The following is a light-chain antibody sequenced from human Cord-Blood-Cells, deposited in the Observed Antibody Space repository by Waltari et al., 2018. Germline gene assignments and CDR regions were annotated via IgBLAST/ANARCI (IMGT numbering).Light chain of an antibody. CDR2: KAS. J-gene: IGKJ1*01. CDR1: QSIISW. V-gene: IGKV1-5*03. Sequence: DHNMTQSPYTMSASVGDRVTITCRASQSIISWLALYQQKPGKATKLLIYKASSLESGVPSRFCGSGSGTEFTLTISSLQPYDFATYYCQQYNSYSWTFGQGTKVEIK. CDR3: QQYNSYSWT.